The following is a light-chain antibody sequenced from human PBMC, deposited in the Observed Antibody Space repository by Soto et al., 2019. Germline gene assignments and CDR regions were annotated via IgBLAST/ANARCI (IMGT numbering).Light chain of an antibody. Sequence: QSVLTQPPSASGTPGQRVTISCSGSSSNIGKNYVYWYQQLPGTAPKLLIYRNNQRPSGVPDQFSGSKSGTSVCLAISGLRSEDEADYYCSVWDANLSAWVFGGGTKLTVL. CDR2: RNN. CDR3: SVWDANLSAWV. J-gene: IGLJ3*02. CDR1: SSNIGKNY. V-gene: IGLV1-47*01.